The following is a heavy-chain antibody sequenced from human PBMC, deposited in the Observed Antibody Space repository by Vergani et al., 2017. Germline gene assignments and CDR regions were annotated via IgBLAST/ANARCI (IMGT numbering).Heavy chain of an antibody. Sequence: EVELVESGGGLVQPGRSLRLSCAASGFTFDDYAMHWVRQAPGKGLEWVSGISGSGGSTYYADSVKGRFTISRDNSKNTLYLQMNSLRAEDTAVYYCAKTENYGDYVYYYYYMDVWGKGP. V-gene: IGHV3-23*04. D-gene: IGHD4-17*01. CDR1: GFTFDDYA. J-gene: IGHJ6*03. CDR2: ISGSGGST. CDR3: AKTENYGDYVYYYYYMDV.